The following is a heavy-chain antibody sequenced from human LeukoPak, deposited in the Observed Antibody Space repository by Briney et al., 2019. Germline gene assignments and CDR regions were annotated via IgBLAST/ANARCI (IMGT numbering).Heavy chain of an antibody. Sequence: PSETLSLTCTVSGDSISSSSYYWGWIRQPPGKGLEWIGYIYYTGNAYYNPSLKSRVTLSVDTSKNHFSLKLSSVTAADTAVYYCARHSGTYYADFDSWGQGTLVTVSS. V-gene: IGHV4-39*01. J-gene: IGHJ4*02. D-gene: IGHD1-26*01. CDR3: ARHSGTYYADFDS. CDR2: IYYTGNA. CDR1: GDSISSSSYY.